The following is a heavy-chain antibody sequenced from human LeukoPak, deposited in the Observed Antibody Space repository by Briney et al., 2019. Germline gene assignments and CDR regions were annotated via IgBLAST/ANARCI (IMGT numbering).Heavy chain of an antibody. CDR3: AKGSKEVLFTRDHHMDV. CDR1: GFTFSSYG. V-gene: IGHV3-30*02. CDR2: IRYDGSDK. Sequence: GGSLRLSCAASGFTFSSYGMYWVRQAPGKGLEWVTFIRYDGSDKYYADSMKGRFTISRDNSKNTLYLQMNSLRAEDTAVYYCAKGSKEVLFTRDHHMDVWGKGTTVTMSS. J-gene: IGHJ6*03. D-gene: IGHD3-3*01.